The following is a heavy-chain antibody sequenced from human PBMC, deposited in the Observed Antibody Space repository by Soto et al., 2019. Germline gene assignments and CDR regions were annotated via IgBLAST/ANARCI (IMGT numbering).Heavy chain of an antibody. D-gene: IGHD3-10*01. CDR2: IDHRGST. V-gene: IGHV4-4*02. CDR1: GGSISSSNW. J-gene: IGHJ4*02. Sequence: QVQLQESGPGLVKPSGTLSLTCAVSGGSISSSNWWSWVRQPPGKGLEWIGEIDHRGSTNYNPSLKSRVTISVDKSKNQFSLKLNSVTAADTAVYYCAKVRESRGPQPFDYWGQGTLVTVSS. CDR3: AKVRESRGPQPFDY.